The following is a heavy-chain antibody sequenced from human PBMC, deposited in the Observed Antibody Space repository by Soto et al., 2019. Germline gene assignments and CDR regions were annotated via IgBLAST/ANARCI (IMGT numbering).Heavy chain of an antibody. CDR3: ARGEDAFFYYGLDV. CDR1: GGSITSSY. Sequence: WETLSLTCTASGGSITSSYWSWIRRPPGKGLEWIAYIYDTGISGYTPSTSYNPSLKSRVTMSVDTSKSQFSLKLTSVTAADTAVYYCARGEDAFFYYGLDVWGQGITVTVSS. J-gene: IGHJ6*02. V-gene: IGHV4-59*01. CDR2: IYDTGISGYTPST.